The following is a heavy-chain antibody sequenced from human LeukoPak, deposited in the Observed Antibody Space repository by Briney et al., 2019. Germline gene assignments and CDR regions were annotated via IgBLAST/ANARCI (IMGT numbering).Heavy chain of an antibody. CDR2: IWYGGSNK. CDR3: ATSSTSYYYMDV. J-gene: IGHJ6*03. CDR1: GCTFSSYG. D-gene: IGHD2-2*01. Sequence: GGSLRLSCAASGCTFSSYGMHWVRQAPGKGLEWVAVIWYGGSNKYYADSVKGRFTISRDKSKNTLYLQMNSLRAEDTAVYYCATSSTSYYYMDVWGKGTTVTVSS. V-gene: IGHV3-33*08.